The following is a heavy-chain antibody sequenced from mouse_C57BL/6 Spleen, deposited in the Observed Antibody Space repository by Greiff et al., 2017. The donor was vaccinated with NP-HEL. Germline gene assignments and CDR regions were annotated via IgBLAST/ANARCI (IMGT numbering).Heavy chain of an antibody. J-gene: IGHJ2*01. CDR3: ARAGSSHPMDY. CDR1: GFTFSDYG. Sequence: EVQLVESGGGLVKPGGSLKLSCAASGFTFSDYGMHWVRQAPEKGLEWVAYISSGSSSNYYADTVKGRFTISRDNAKNTLFLQMTSLRSEDTAMYYCARAGSSHPMDYWGQGTTLTVSS. V-gene: IGHV5-17*01. D-gene: IGHD1-1*01. CDR2: ISSGSSSN.